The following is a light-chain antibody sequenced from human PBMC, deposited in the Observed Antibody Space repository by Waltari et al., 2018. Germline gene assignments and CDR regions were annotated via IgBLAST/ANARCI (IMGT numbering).Light chain of an antibody. J-gene: IGKJ2*01. CDR2: WAP. CDR3: HQYFAPPYT. CDR1: HSLLYYSNNKNY. Sequence: DIVMTQSPDSLTVSLGERATIHFKSSHSLLYYSNNKNYISLYQQKPGQAPKLLIYWAPTRDSGVPDRFSGSGSETDFTLTISSLQAEDVAVYHCHQYFAPPYTFGRGTKLEIK. V-gene: IGKV4-1*01.